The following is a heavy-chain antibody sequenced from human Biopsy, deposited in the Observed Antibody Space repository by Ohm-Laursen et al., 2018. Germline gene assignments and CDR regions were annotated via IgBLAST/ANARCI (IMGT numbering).Heavy chain of an antibody. D-gene: IGHD6-19*01. CDR1: GGSISSYY. Sequence: TLSLTCNVSGGSISSYYWSWIRQPPGKGLEWIGYIDYRGSTKYNPSLRSRVTMSIDTSRNQFSLKLSSVTAADTAVYYCATTTMDTSGWFGNYFDSWGQGTLVTVSA. CDR2: IDYRGST. V-gene: IGHV4-59*08. J-gene: IGHJ4*02. CDR3: ATTTMDTSGWFGNYFDS.